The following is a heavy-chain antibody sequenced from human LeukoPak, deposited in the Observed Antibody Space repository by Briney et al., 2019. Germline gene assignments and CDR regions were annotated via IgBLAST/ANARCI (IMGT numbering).Heavy chain of an antibody. D-gene: IGHD5-18*01. J-gene: IGHJ4*02. V-gene: IGHV4-61*02. CDR3: ARIPYSYGPREY. Sequence: SQTLSLTCTVSGGSISSGSYYWSWIRQPAGRGLEWIGRIYTSGSTNYNPSLKSRVTISVDTSKNQFSLKLSSVTAADTAVYYCARIPYSYGPREYWGQGTLVTVSS. CDR1: GGSISSGSYY. CDR2: IYTSGST.